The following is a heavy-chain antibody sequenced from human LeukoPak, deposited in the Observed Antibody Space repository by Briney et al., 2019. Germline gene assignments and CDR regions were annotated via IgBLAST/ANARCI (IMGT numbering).Heavy chain of an antibody. CDR1: GYTFTSYG. Sequence: GASVKVSCKASGYTFTSYGISWVRQAPGQGLEWMGWISAYNGNTNYAQKLQGRVTMTTDTSTSTAYMELRSLRSDDTAVYYCARFFEKSDTAMVTPLDYWGQGTPVTVSS. CDR3: ARFFEKSDTAMVTPLDY. J-gene: IGHJ4*02. D-gene: IGHD5-18*01. CDR2: ISAYNGNT. V-gene: IGHV1-18*01.